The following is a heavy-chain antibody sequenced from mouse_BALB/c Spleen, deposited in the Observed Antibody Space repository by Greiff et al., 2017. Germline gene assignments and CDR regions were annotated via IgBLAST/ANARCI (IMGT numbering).Heavy chain of an antibody. CDR2: INPYNGDT. Sequence: EVKLQESGPELVKPGASVKISCKASGYSFTGYFMNWVMQSHGKSLEWIGRINPYNGDTFYNQKFKGKATLTVDKSSSTAHMELRSLASEDSAVYYCARGILFDYWGQGTTLTVSS. V-gene: IGHV1-20*02. CDR1: GYSFTGYF. CDR3: ARGILFDY. J-gene: IGHJ2*01.